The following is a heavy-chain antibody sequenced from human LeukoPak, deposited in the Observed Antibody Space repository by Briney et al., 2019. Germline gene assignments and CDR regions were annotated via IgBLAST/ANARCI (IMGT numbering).Heavy chain of an antibody. CDR3: AKEIPGYSYGYGAFDI. Sequence: GGSLRLSCAASGFTFSSYAMSWVRQAPGKGLEWVSAISGSGGSTYYADSVKGRFTISRDNSKNTLYLQMNSLRAEDTAVYYCAKEIPGYSYGYGAFDIWGQGTMVPVSS. V-gene: IGHV3-23*01. CDR2: ISGSGGST. CDR1: GFTFSSYA. D-gene: IGHD5-18*01. J-gene: IGHJ3*02.